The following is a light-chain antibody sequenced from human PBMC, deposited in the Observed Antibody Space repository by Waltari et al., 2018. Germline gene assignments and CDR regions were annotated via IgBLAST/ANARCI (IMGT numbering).Light chain of an antibody. CDR2: TAS. Sequence: EIVMTQSPATLSVSPGERATLSCRASQNVTSNLAWYQQKPGQAPRLLIYTASTRATGISARFSGSGSGTEFSLTISSLQSEDFAVYYCQQYNEWPMYTFGQGTKLEIK. J-gene: IGKJ2*01. CDR3: QQYNEWPMYT. V-gene: IGKV3-15*01. CDR1: QNVTSN.